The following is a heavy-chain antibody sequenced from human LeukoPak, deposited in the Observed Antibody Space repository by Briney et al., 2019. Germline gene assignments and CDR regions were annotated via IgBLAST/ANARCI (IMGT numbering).Heavy chain of an antibody. CDR2: INRDGVST. D-gene: IGHD5-12*01. J-gene: IGHJ5*02. V-gene: IGHV3-74*01. Sequence: GGSLRLSCVASGFAFNTYWMHWVRQGPGKGLEWVSRINRDGVSTSYADSVKGRFTISRDNAKNTVYLQMNSLRAEDTAVYYCARDSGYEIVGPWGQGTLVTVSS. CDR3: ARDSGYEIVGP. CDR1: GFAFNTYW.